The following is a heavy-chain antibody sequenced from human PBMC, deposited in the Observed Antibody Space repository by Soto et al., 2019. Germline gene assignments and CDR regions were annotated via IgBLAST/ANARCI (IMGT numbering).Heavy chain of an antibody. D-gene: IGHD3-9*01. J-gene: IGHJ4*02. CDR1: GFTFSSYW. CDR3: ARGPAGGGGKLTGDY. CDR2: IDNDGSST. V-gene: IGHV3-74*01. Sequence: EVQLVESGGGLIQPGGSLRLSCAASGFTFSSYWMHWVRQAPGKGLVWVSRIDNDGSSTTYADSVKGRFTISRDNAKNTLYLQMNSLRAEDTAVYSCARGPAGGGGKLTGDYWGQGTLVTVSS.